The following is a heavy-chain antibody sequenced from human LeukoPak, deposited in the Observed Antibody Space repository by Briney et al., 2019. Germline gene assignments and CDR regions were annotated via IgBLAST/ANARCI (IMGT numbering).Heavy chain of an antibody. Sequence: ASVKVSCKASGYTFTSYYMHWVRQAPGQGLEWMGWISAYNGNTNYAQKFQGRVTMTRDTSISTAYMELSRLRSDDTAVYYCARLVGALPVWGQGTMVTVSS. D-gene: IGHD1-26*01. CDR2: ISAYNGNT. CDR1: GYTFTSYY. J-gene: IGHJ3*01. V-gene: IGHV1-2*02. CDR3: ARLVGALPV.